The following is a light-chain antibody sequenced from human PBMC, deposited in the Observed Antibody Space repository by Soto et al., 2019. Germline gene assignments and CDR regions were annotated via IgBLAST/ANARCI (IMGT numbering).Light chain of an antibody. J-gene: IGLJ2*01. CDR1: SSDVGGYNY. CDR2: EVS. V-gene: IGLV2-8*01. CDR3: CSFAGNFYWV. Sequence: QSALTQPPSASGSPGQSVTISCTGTSSDVGGYNYVSWYQQHPGKAPKLMIYEVSKRPSGVPDRFSGSKSGNTASLTVYGLQAEEEADYYCCSFAGNFYWVFGGGTKLSVL.